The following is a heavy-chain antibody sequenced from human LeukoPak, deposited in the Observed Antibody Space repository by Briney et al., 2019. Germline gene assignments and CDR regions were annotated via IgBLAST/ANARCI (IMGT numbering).Heavy chain of an antibody. CDR3: ARDPYGSGSWPSMDV. D-gene: IGHD3-10*01. CDR2: ISAYNGNT. J-gene: IGHJ6*03. CDR1: GYTFTSYG. Sequence: GASVNVSCKASGYTFTSYGISWVRQAPGQGLEWMGWISAYNGNTNYAQKLQGRVTMTADTSTSTAYMELRSLRSDDTAVYYCARDPYGSGSWPSMDVWGKGTTVTVSS. V-gene: IGHV1-18*01.